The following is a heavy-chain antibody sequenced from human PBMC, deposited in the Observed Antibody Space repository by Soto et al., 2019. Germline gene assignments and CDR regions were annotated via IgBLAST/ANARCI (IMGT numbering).Heavy chain of an antibody. D-gene: IGHD3-10*01. V-gene: IGHV4-30-4*01. CDR3: ARDGEMAGGFDY. J-gene: IGHJ4*02. CDR1: GGSISSGDYY. CDR2: IYYSGST. Sequence: QVQLQESGPGLVKPSQTLSLTCTVSGGSISSGDYYWSWIRQPPGKGLEWIGYIYYSGSTYYNPSLQSRVTISVDTSKNQVSLKLSSVTAADTAVYYCARDGEMAGGFDYWGQGTLVTVSS.